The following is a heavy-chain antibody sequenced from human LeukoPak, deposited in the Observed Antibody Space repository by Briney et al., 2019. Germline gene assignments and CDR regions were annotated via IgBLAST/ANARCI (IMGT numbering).Heavy chain of an antibody. Sequence: SGGSLRLSCAVSGFTVSSNYMSWVRQAPGKGLEWVSVNYSTGTTYYADSVKGRFTISRDNSKNTLYLQMNSLRAEDTAVYYCARLEVAYFDYWGQGTLVTVSS. J-gene: IGHJ4*02. CDR1: GFTVSSNY. CDR3: ARLEVAYFDY. V-gene: IGHV3-66*04. D-gene: IGHD6-19*01. CDR2: NYSTGTT.